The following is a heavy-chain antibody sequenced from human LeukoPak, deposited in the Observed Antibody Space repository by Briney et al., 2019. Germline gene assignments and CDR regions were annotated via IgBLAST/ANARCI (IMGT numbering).Heavy chain of an antibody. Sequence: GGSLRLSCAASGFTFSSYGMHWVRQAPGKGLEWVAFIRIDGTNKYYADSVKGRFTISRDNSKNTLYLQMNSLRAEDTAVYYCAKVNCSSTSCHSPFDYWGQGTLVTVSS. J-gene: IGHJ4*02. V-gene: IGHV3-30*02. CDR1: GFTFSSYG. CDR3: AKVNCSSTSCHSPFDY. CDR2: IRIDGTNK. D-gene: IGHD2-2*01.